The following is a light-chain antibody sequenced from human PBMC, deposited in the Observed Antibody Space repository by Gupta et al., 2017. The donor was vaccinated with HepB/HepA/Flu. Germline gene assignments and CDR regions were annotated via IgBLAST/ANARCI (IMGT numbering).Light chain of an antibody. CDR3: QQYGGSPLYT. CDR1: QSVSSNY. V-gene: IGKV3-20*01. CDR2: AAS. J-gene: IGKJ2*01. Sequence: EMVLTQSPGTLSLSPGERATLSCRASQSVSSNYLAWYQQKPGQAPRLLIYAASSRATGIPDRFSGSGSGTDFTLTISRLEPEDFAVYYCQQYGGSPLYTFGQGTKLEIK.